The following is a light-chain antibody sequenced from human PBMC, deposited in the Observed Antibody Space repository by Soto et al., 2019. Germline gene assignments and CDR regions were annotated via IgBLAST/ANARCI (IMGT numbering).Light chain of an antibody. Sequence: EIVLTQSPGTLSLSPGERATLSCRASQSVRSSFFAWYQQKPGQAPRLHIYDVSVRATGIPDRFSGSGSGTDFTLTINRLEPEDFAVYYCQQYENSVMYTFGQGTKLEIK. V-gene: IGKV3-20*01. J-gene: IGKJ2*01. CDR2: DVS. CDR1: QSVRSSF. CDR3: QQYENSVMYT.